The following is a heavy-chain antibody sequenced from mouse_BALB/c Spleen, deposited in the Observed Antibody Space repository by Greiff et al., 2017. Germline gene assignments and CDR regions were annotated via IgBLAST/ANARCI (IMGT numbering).Heavy chain of an antibody. D-gene: IGHD1-1*01. Sequence: DVQLQESGAELVKPGASVKLSCTASGFNIKDTYMHWVKQRPEQGLEWIGRIDPANGNTKYDPKFQGKATITADTSSNTAYLQLSSLTSEDTAVYYCALNYYGSSYGWFAYWGQGTLVTVSA. CDR3: ALNYYGSSYGWFAY. J-gene: IGHJ3*01. V-gene: IGHV14-3*02. CDR1: GFNIKDTY. CDR2: IDPANGNT.